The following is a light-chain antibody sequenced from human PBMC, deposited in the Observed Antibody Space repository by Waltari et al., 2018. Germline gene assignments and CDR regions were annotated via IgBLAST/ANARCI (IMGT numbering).Light chain of an antibody. CDR2: STN. V-gene: IGLV8-61*01. J-gene: IGLJ3*02. Sequence: QTVVTQEPSFPVSPGGTVPLTCGLSSGSVATSYYPSWYQQTPGQAPRTLIYSTNIRSSGVPDRFSGSILGNKAALTITGAQADNESDYYCVLYMGSGIWVFGGGTKLTVL. CDR3: VLYMGSGIWV. CDR1: SGSVATSYY.